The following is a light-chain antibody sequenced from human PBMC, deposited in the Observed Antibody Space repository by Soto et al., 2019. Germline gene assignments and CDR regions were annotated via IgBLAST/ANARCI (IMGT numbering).Light chain of an antibody. CDR2: DAS. CDR3: QQFNNYPPIT. Sequence: AIQLTQSPSSLSASVGDRVTITCRASQGISSALAWYQQQPEKAPKLLIYDASTLESGVPSRFSGSGSGTDFTLTISSLQPEDFATYYCQQFNNYPPITFGQGTRLEI. J-gene: IGKJ5*01. V-gene: IGKV1D-13*01. CDR1: QGISSA.